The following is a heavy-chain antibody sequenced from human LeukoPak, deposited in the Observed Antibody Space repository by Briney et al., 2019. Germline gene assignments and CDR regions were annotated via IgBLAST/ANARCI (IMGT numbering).Heavy chain of an antibody. V-gene: IGHV6-1*01. CDR3: ARSLDTDLRE. J-gene: IGHJ4*02. CDR1: GDSVSRDSIA. D-gene: IGHD5-18*01. Sequence: SQTLLLTCAISGDSVSRDSIAWNWIRQSPSRGLEWLGRTYYRSKWSKDYAVSVKSRITINPDTSNNQLSLQLNSVTPEDTAVYYCARSLDTDLREWGQGTLVTVSS. CDR2: TYYRSKWSK.